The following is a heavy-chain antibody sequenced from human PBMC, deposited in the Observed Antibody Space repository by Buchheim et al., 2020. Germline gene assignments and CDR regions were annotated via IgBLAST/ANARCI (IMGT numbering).Heavy chain of an antibody. CDR1: GFTFSSYG. CDR2: ISYDGSNK. Sequence: QVQLVESGGGVVQPGRSLRLSCAASGFTFSSYGMHWVRQAPGKGLEWVAVISYDGSNKYYADSVKGRFTISRDNSKNTLYLQMNSLRAEDTAVYYCASSSGSYYGTYYYYGMDVWGQGTT. CDR3: ASSSGSYYGTYYYYGMDV. D-gene: IGHD1-26*01. V-gene: IGHV3-30*03. J-gene: IGHJ6*02.